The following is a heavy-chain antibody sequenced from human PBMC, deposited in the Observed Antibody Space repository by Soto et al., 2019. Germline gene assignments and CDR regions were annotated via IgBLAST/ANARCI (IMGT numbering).Heavy chain of an antibody. J-gene: IGHJ4*02. CDR3: ARATPDDYGDYGFFDS. CDR2: IYYSGST. Sequence: HVQLQESGPGLVKPSQTLSLTCTVSGDSISSGYYYWRWIRQPPGKGLDWIGYIYYSGSTYYNPSLKSRVTLSVDTSKNQFSLKVSSMTAADTAVYYCARATPDDYGDYGFFDSWGQGTLVTVS. V-gene: IGHV4-30-4*01. D-gene: IGHD4-17*01. CDR1: GDSISSGYYY.